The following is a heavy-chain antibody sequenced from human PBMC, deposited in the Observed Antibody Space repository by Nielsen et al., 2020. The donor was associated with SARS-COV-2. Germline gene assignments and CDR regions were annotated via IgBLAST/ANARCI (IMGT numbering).Heavy chain of an antibody. D-gene: IGHD6-13*01. CDR2: INHSGST. V-gene: IGHV4-34*01. J-gene: IGHJ6*02. Sequence: RQAPGKGLEWIGEINHSGSTNYNPSLKSRVTISVDTSKNQFSLKLSSVTAADTAVYYCARGLRVIAAAVTLYGMDVWGQGTTVTVSS. CDR3: ARGLRVIAAAVTLYGMDV.